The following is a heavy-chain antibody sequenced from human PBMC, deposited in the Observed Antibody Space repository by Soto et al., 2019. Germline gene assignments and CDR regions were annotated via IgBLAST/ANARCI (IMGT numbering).Heavy chain of an antibody. CDR2: IYYSGST. Sequence: SETLSLTCTVSGGSISSSSYYWGWIRQPPGKGLEWIGSIYYSGSTYYNPSLKSRVTISVDTSKNQFSLKLSSVTAADTAVHYCARQQVLRFLYYYGMDVWGQGTTVTVSS. V-gene: IGHV4-39*01. D-gene: IGHD3-3*01. CDR3: ARQQVLRFLYYYGMDV. J-gene: IGHJ6*02. CDR1: GGSISSSSYY.